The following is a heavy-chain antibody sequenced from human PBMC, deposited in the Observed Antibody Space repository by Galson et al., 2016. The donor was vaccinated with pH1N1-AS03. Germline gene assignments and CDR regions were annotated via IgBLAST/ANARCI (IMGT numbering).Heavy chain of an antibody. CDR3: ARASYFGSGSRAFDY. CDR2: ISSGGNAI. J-gene: IGHJ4*02. CDR1: GITFSSSS. V-gene: IGHV3-21*06. Sequence: SLRLSCAVSGITFSSSSMNWVRQAPGKGLEWVASISSGGNAIYYADKLKGRFAVSRDNANNLLFLQMNSLRAEDTAVYYCARASYFGSGSRAFDYWGPGTLVLFSS. D-gene: IGHD3-10*01.